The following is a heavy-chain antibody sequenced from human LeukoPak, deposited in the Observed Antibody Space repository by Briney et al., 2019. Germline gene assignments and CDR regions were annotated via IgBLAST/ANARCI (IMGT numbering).Heavy chain of an antibody. CDR1: GYTFTSYD. CDR3: AIHRDYYGSGSYYSYYYYGMDV. J-gene: IGHJ6*02. V-gene: IGHV1-8*01. D-gene: IGHD3-10*01. Sequence: GASVKVSRKASGYTFTSYDINWVRQATGQGLEWMGWMNPNSGNTGYAQKFQGRVTMTRNTSISTAYMELSSLRSEDTAVYYCAIHRDYYGSGSYYSYYYYGMDVWGQGTTVTVSS. CDR2: MNPNSGNT.